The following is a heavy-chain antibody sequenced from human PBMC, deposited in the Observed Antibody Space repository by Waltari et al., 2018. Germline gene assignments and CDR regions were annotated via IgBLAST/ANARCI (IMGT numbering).Heavy chain of an antibody. J-gene: IGHJ4*02. Sequence: QVQLVESGGGVVQPGRSLRLSCAASGFTFSSYAMHWVRQAPGKGLEWVAVISYDGSNKYYADSVKGRFTISRDNSKNTLYLQMNSLRAEDTAVYYCARSDKDYWGQGTLVTVSS. D-gene: IGHD2-21*01. CDR3: ARSDKDY. CDR2: ISYDGSNK. V-gene: IGHV3-30-3*01. CDR1: GFTFSSYA.